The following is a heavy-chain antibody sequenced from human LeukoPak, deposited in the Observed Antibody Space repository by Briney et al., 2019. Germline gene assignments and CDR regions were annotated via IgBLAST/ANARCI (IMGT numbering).Heavy chain of an antibody. CDR1: GGSISSGVYY. CDR3: ARGDNSAYYGY. Sequence: SQTLSLTCTVSGGSISSGVYYWSWISQHPREGLESIGYIYYSGSTSYNPSRRSRVTISVDTSKNQFSLKLRSLTAATTPLYNCARGDNSAYYGYWGQGSLVTVSS. J-gene: IGHJ4*02. V-gene: IGHV4-31*03. D-gene: IGHD3-22*01. CDR2: IYYSGST.